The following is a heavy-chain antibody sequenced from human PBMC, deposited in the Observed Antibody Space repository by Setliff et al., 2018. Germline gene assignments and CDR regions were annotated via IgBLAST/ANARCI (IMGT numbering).Heavy chain of an antibody. D-gene: IGHD6-13*01. CDR1: GGSFRSDG. CDR3: ARAGSAAAGRKGVFEY. CDR2: IIPVFRTA. J-gene: IGHJ4*02. V-gene: IGHV1-69*13. Sequence: SVKVSCKASGGSFRSDGFNWVRQAPGQGLEWMGRIIPVFRTAKYAQKFQGRVTISADESTRTAYMELSSLRFEDTAVYYCARAGSAAAGRKGVFEYWGQGSLVTVSS.